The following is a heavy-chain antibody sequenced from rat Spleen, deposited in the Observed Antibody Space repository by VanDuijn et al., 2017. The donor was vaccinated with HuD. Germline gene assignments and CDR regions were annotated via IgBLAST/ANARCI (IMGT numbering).Heavy chain of an antibody. D-gene: IGHD4-3*01. Sequence: EVQLVESGGGLVQPGNSLKLSCAASGFTFSNYDMAWVRQAPGKGLEWVSSISNDGGTTYYPDSVKGRFTISRDNAENTVYLQMNSLRSEDTATYYCAVAGFDYWGQGVMVTVSS. CDR1: GFTFSNYD. V-gene: IGHV5S23*01. CDR2: ISNDGGTT. CDR3: AVAGFDY. J-gene: IGHJ2*01.